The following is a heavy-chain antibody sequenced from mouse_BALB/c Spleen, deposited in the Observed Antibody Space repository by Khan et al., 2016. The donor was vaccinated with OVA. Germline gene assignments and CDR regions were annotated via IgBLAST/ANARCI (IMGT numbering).Heavy chain of an antibody. Sequence: EVELVESGGGLVQPGGSLKLSCAASGFTFSSYGMSWVRQTPDKRLELVATINSNGGSTYYPDSVKGRFTISRDNAKNTLYLQMSSLKSGDTAMYYCARMARTINWGQGTTRTVSS. CDR2: INSNGGST. V-gene: IGHV5-6-3*01. CDR3: ARMARTIN. CDR1: GFTFSSYG. J-gene: IGHJ2*01.